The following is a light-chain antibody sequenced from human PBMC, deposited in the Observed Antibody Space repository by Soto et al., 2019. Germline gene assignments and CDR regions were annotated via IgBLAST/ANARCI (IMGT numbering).Light chain of an antibody. CDR1: QSVSSSY. Sequence: ILLTQSPGTLSLSPGEISTLSCMASQSVSSSYLAWYQQKSGQAPRLLIYGASSRATGIPDRFSGRKSGTDFTLTISRLEPEDFAVYYCQQYGSSPWTFGQGTKVDIK. J-gene: IGKJ1*01. CDR3: QQYGSSPWT. V-gene: IGKV3-20*01. CDR2: GAS.